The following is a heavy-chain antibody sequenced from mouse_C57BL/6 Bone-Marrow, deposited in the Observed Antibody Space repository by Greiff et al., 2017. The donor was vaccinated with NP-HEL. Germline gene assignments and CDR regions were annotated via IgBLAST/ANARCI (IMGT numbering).Heavy chain of an antibody. CDR3: AKRGYYGSRGYYYAMDY. D-gene: IGHD1-1*01. J-gene: IGHJ4*01. CDR1: GFSLTSYG. V-gene: IGHV2-5*01. Sequence: QVQLQQSGPGLVQPSQSLSITCTVSGFSLTSYGVHWVRQSPGKGLEWLGVIWRGGSTDYNAAFMSRLSITKDNSKSQVFFKMNSLQADDTAIYYCAKRGYYGSRGYYYAMDYWGQGTSVTVSS. CDR2: IWRGGST.